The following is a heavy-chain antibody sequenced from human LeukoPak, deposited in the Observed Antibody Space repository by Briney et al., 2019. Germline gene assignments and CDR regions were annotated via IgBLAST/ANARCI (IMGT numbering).Heavy chain of an antibody. J-gene: IGHJ4*02. CDR1: GFTFSGSA. CDR2: IRSKANSYAT. Sequence: GGSLRLSCAASGFTFSGSAMHWVRQASGKGLEWVGRIRSKANSYATAYAASVKGRFTISRDDSKNTAYLQMNSLKTEDTAVYYCARDSVYSSSWLPGYWGQGTLVTVSS. CDR3: ARDSVYSSSWLPGY. V-gene: IGHV3-73*01. D-gene: IGHD6-13*01.